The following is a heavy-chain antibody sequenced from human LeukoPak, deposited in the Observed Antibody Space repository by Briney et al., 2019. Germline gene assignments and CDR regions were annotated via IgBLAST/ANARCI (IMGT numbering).Heavy chain of an antibody. D-gene: IGHD3-10*01. CDR2: ISGSGGST. CDR1: GFTFSSYA. Sequence: GGSLRLSCAASGFTFSSYAMSWVRQAPGKGLEWVSAISGSGGSTYYADSVKGRFTISRDNSKNTPYLQMNSLRAEDTAVYYCAKIKDSRTSGSYSDYWGQGTLVTVSS. J-gene: IGHJ4*02. V-gene: IGHV3-23*01. CDR3: AKIKDSRTSGSYSDY.